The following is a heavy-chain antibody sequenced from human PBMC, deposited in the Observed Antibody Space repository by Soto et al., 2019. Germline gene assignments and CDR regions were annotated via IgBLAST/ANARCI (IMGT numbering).Heavy chain of an antibody. CDR1: GDSISDTRYY. J-gene: IGHJ5*02. D-gene: IGHD4-17*01. CDR2: ISHDGHA. Sequence: TLSLTCSVLGDSISDTRYYWGWIRQSPEKGLEWIGSISHDGHAYYNPSLKSRVTLFADTSRNQFSLKMKSVTVADTALYFCARKVYGDYLGGNWFDPWGQGALVTVSS. CDR3: ARKVYGDYLGGNWFDP. V-gene: IGHV4-39*01.